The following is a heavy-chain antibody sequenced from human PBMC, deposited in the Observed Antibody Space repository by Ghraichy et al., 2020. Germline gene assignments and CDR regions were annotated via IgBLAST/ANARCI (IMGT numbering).Heavy chain of an antibody. CDR2: IYYSGST. V-gene: IGHV4-31*03. CDR1: GGSISSGGYY. D-gene: IGHD5-18*01. CDR3: AREGRAVDTAMVPADIYYYGMDV. Sequence: SQTLSLTCTVSGGSISSGGYYWSWIRQHPGKGLEWIGYIYYSGSTYYNPSLKSRVTISVDTSKNQFSLKLSSVTAADTAVYYCAREGRAVDTAMVPADIYYYGMDVWGQGTTVTVSS. J-gene: IGHJ6*02.